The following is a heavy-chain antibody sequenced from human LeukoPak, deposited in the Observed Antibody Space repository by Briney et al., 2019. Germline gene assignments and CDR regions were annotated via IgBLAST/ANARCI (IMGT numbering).Heavy chain of an antibody. J-gene: IGHJ4*02. CDR2: IYYSGST. CDR1: GGSISSSSYY. Sequence: PSETLSLTCTVSGGSISSSSYYWGWIRQPPGKGLEWIGSIYYSGSTYYNPSLKSRVTISVDTSKNQFSLKLSSVTAADTAVYYCAREDYYDSSGTLDYWGQGTLVTVSS. V-gene: IGHV4-39*02. CDR3: AREDYYDSSGTLDY. D-gene: IGHD3-22*01.